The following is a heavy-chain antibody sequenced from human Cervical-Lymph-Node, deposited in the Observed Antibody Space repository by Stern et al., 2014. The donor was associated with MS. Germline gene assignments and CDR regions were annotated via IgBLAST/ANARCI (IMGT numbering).Heavy chain of an antibody. V-gene: IGHV5-51*03. J-gene: IGHJ6*02. Sequence: EVHLVESGAEVKKPGESLKISCKGSGYTFTNNWIAWVRQMPGKGLEWMGIIYPDDSDIRYSPSLQGQVPISADKSISTASLQWSSLKAADSAVYYCARPPPRRKWDDPNYGMDVWGQGTTVTVSS. CDR1: GYTFTNNW. D-gene: IGHD1-1*01. CDR2: IYPDDSDI. CDR3: ARPPPRRKWDDPNYGMDV.